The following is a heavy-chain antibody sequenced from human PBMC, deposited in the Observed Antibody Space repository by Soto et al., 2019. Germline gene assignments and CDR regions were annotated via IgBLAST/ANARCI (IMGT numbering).Heavy chain of an antibody. CDR1: GFTFSSYA. CDR3: ARETKSSGWYEAYYFDY. D-gene: IGHD6-19*01. J-gene: IGHJ4*02. CDR2: ISGSGGTT. Sequence: GSLRLSCAASGFTFSSYAMSWVRQAPGKGLKWVSAISGSGGTTYYADSVKGRFTISRDKSKNTLYLQMNSLRAEDTAVYYCARETKSSGWYEAYYFDYWGQGTLVTVSS. V-gene: IGHV3-23*01.